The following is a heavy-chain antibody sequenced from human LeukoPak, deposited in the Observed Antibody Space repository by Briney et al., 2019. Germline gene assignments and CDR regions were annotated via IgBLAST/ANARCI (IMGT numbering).Heavy chain of an antibody. D-gene: IGHD1-26*01. V-gene: IGHV3-48*04. CDR1: EFTFSRYS. Sequence: QPGGSLTLSCAASEFTFSRYSMNWVRQAPGKGLEWVSYISSSSSTIYYADSVKGRFTISRDNAKNSLYLQMNSLRAEDTAVYYCARDRATNYWGQGTLVTVSS. J-gene: IGHJ4*02. CDR3: ARDRATNY. CDR2: ISSSSSTI.